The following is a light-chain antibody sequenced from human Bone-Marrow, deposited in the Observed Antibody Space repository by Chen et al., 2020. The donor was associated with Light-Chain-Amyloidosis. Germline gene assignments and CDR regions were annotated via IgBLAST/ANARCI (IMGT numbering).Light chain of an antibody. Sequence: NFMLTQPHSVSESPGKTVIIPCTRSSGSIAHNHVQWYQQRPGSSPTHVIYEDDQRPSGVPDRFTGSIDRSSNSASLTISGLKTEDEADYCCQSYQGSSQGVFGGGTQLTVL. V-gene: IGLV6-57*01. CDR1: SGSIAHNH. CDR2: EDD. CDR3: QSYQGSSQGV. J-gene: IGLJ3*02.